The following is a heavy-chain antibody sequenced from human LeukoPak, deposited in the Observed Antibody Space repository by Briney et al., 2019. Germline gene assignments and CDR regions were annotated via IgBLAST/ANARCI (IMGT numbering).Heavy chain of an antibody. D-gene: IGHD6-13*01. CDR1: GGTFSSYA. V-gene: IGHV1-69*06. J-gene: IGHJ4*02. Sequence: SVKVSCMASGGTFSSYAISWVRQAPGQGLEWMGGIIPIFGTANYAQKFQGRVTITADKSTSTAYMELSSLRSEDTAVYYCAREGTHAAGIFDYWGQGTLVTVSS. CDR2: IIPIFGTA. CDR3: AREGTHAAGIFDY.